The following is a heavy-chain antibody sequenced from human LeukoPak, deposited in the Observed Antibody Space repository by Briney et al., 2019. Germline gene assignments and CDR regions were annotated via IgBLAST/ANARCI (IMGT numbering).Heavy chain of an antibody. CDR3: ARDHSSWELPSDY. J-gene: IGHJ4*02. D-gene: IGHD6-13*01. V-gene: IGHV3-74*01. CDR1: GFTFSSYW. Sequence: SGGSLRLSCAASGFTFSSYWMHWVRQAPGKGLVWVSRINSDGSTISYADSVKGRFTISRDNAKNTLYLRMNSLRAEDTAVYYCARDHSSWELPSDYWGQGTLVTVSS. CDR2: INSDGSTI.